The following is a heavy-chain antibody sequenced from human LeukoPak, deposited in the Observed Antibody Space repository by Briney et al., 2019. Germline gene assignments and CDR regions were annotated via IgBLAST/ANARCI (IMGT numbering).Heavy chain of an antibody. Sequence: PRGSRRLSCAASGFTFSGYWLHWVRQAPGKGLEWVSHIDSDGRTRTYADSLKGRFTISRDNAKDRLYLQMNSLRAEDTAVYYCARMPTVTTSAYWGQGTLVTVSS. V-gene: IGHV3-74*01. D-gene: IGHD4-17*01. CDR3: ARMPTVTTSAY. CDR2: IDSDGRTR. J-gene: IGHJ4*02. CDR1: GFTFSGYW.